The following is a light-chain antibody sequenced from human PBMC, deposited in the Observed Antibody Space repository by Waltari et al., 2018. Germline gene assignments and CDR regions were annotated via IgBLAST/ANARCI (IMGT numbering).Light chain of an antibody. V-gene: IGLV2-14*01. CDR2: DAT. CDR1: SSDVGGYNH. J-gene: IGLJ1*01. CDR3: SSYRTSSTFV. Sequence: QPALTQPASVSGSPGQSIPLSCTGTSSDVGGYNHFSWYQQTPGNAPKLLIYDATKRPLGVSNRYSGSKSGNTASLTISGLQAEDEAVYYCSSYRTSSTFVFGPGTKVTVL.